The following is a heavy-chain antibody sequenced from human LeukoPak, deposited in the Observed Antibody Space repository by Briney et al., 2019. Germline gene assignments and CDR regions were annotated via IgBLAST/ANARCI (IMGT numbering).Heavy chain of an antibody. CDR1: GFTFSSYA. V-gene: IGHV3-53*01. Sequence: PGGSLRLSCAVSGFTFSSYAMSWVRQAPGKGLEWVSVIYSGGSTYYADSVKGRFTISRDNSKSTLYIQMNSLRAEDTAVYYCARDLSLGLGYNSDFDYWGQGTLVTVSS. CDR2: IYSGGST. CDR3: ARDLSLGLGYNSDFDY. J-gene: IGHJ4*02. D-gene: IGHD5-24*01.